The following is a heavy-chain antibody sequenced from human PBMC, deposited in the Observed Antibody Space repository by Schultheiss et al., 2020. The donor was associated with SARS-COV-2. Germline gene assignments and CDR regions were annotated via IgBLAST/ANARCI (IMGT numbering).Heavy chain of an antibody. Sequence: SQTLSLTCTVSGGSISSSSYYWGWIRQPPGKGLEWIGSIYNTVNTQYNPSLKSRVTISVDTSKNQFSLKLSSVTAADTAVYYCARQTTVTANWFDPWGQGTLVTVSS. CDR3: ARQTTVTANWFDP. D-gene: IGHD4-11*01. V-gene: IGHV4-39*01. CDR1: GGSISSSSYY. J-gene: IGHJ5*02. CDR2: IYNTVNT.